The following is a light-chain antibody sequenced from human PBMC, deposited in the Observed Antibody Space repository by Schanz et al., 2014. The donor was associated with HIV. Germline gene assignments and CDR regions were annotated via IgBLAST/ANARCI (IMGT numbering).Light chain of an antibody. CDR2: RNN. V-gene: IGLV1-47*01. J-gene: IGLJ3*02. Sequence: QSVLPQPPSASGTPGQRVTISCSGSSSNIGTNYVYWYQQLPGTAPKLLMYRNNQRPSGVPDRISGSKSGTSASLAISGLRSEDEAVYYCAAWDDSLSGRVFGGGTKLTVL. CDR3: AAWDDSLSGRV. CDR1: SSNIGTNY.